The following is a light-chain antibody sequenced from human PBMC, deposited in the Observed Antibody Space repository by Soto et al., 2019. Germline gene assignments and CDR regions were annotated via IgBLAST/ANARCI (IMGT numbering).Light chain of an antibody. CDR1: QSVSSNY. J-gene: IGKJ2*01. V-gene: IGKV3-20*01. Sequence: EIVLTQSPGTLSLSPGERATLSCRASQSVSSNYLAWYQQKPGQAPRLLIYGASSRATGIPDRFSGSGSGTDLTLTISRLEHDDFAVYYCQHYGRSAYTFGQGTTLEIK. CDR2: GAS. CDR3: QHYGRSAYT.